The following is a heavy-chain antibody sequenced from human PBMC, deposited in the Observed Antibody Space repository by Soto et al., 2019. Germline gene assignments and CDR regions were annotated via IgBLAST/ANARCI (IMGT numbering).Heavy chain of an antibody. D-gene: IGHD5-12*01. CDR2: IVVGSGNT. CDR1: GFTFTSSA. J-gene: IGHJ3*02. CDR3: AAGVTYDGNFDI. Sequence: VSCXXSGFTFTSSAMQWVRQARGQRLEWIGWIVVGSGNTNYAQKFQERVSITRDMSTRTAYMELSSLRSEYTAVYYCAAGVTYDGNFDIWGQGTMVTVSS. V-gene: IGHV1-58*02.